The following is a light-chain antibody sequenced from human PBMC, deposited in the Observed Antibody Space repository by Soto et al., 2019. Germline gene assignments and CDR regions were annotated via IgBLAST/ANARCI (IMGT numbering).Light chain of an antibody. V-gene: IGKV3D-20*02. Sequence: EIVLTQSPGTLSLSPGERATLSCRASQSVSSSYLAWYQQKPGQAPRLLIYAASSRATGIPDRFSGSGSGTDFTLTISSLNSEDFSVYYCQQHNDWPYTFGQGTKLEIE. J-gene: IGKJ2*01. CDR1: QSVSSSY. CDR2: AAS. CDR3: QQHNDWPYT.